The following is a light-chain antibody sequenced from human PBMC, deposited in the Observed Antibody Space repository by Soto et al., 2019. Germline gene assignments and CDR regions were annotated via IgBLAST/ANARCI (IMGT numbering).Light chain of an antibody. CDR2: RAS. Sequence: DIQMTQSPSTLSASVGDRITITCRASQTVSTWSAWYQQKPGKAPKLLIYRASSLESGVPSRFSGSGSGTEFTLTISSLQPDDFATYYCQQYHTYWTFGQGTKVEIK. CDR3: QQYHTYWT. V-gene: IGKV1-5*03. CDR1: QTVSTW. J-gene: IGKJ1*01.